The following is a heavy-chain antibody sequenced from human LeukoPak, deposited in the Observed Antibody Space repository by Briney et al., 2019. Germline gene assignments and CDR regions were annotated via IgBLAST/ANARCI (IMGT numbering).Heavy chain of an antibody. V-gene: IGHV4-59*08. CDR1: GGSISSYY. D-gene: IGHD3-22*01. CDR3: ARRGYYYDRSGYYYFDY. CDR2: IHYSGTT. Sequence: SDTLSLTCTVSGGSISSYYWSWIRQPPGKGLEWIGCIHYSGTTDYNPSLKSRATTSVDTSKNQFSLKLRSVTAADTAVYYCARRGYYYDRSGYYYFDYWGQGILVT. J-gene: IGHJ4*02.